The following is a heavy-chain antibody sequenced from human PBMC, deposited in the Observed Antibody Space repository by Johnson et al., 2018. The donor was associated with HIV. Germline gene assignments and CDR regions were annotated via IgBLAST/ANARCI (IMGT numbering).Heavy chain of an antibody. CDR2: IGTAGDT. CDR3: ARVTNSDAFDI. V-gene: IGHV3-13*01. Sequence: VQLVESGGGLIQPGGSLRLSCAASGFTFSSYDMHWVRQRTGKGLEWVSGIGTAGDTYYTGSVKGRFTITRENAKNSLSLQLNSLRAGDTAVYYCARVTNSDAFDIWGQGTMVTVSS. D-gene: IGHD2-8*01. CDR1: GFTFSSYD. J-gene: IGHJ3*02.